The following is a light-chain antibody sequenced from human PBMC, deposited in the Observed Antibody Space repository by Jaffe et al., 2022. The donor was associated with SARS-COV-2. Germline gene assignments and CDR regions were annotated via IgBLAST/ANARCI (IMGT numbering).Light chain of an antibody. CDR3: SSFSTITTLVV. J-gene: IGLJ2*01. V-gene: IGLV2-14*03. CDR2: DVN. CDR1: NSDVGGGNY. Sequence: QSALTQPASVSGSPGQSIAISCAGTNSDVGGGNYVSWYQQRPGKAPKLIIYDVNSRPSGVSDRFSGSKSGNTASLTISGLQAEDEADYFCSSFSTITTLVVFGGGTKLTVL.